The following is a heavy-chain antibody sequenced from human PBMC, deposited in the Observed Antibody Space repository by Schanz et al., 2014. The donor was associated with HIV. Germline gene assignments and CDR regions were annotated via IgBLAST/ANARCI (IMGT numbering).Heavy chain of an antibody. J-gene: IGHJ4*02. V-gene: IGHV4-31*03. Sequence: QVQLQESGPGLVKPSQTLSLTCTVSGPSISFGGHYWSWIRQHPGEGPEWIGNIYYAGSTNYNPSLKSRVTISVDTSKNQFSLRLKSVTAADTAVYHCTRTLYFYGSGSYFDSWGRGTLVTVSS. CDR1: GPSISFGGHY. D-gene: IGHD3-10*01. CDR2: IYYAGST. CDR3: TRTLYFYGSGSYFDS.